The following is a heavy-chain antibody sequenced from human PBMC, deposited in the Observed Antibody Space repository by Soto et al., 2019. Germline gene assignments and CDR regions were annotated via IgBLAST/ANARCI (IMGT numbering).Heavy chain of an antibody. V-gene: IGHV1-8*01. J-gene: IGHJ5*01. CDR1: GYTFATYD. CDR2: MNPNSDNT. CDR3: ARRDGDNFNWLDS. Sequence: QVQLVQSGAEVKTPGASVKVSCKASGYTFATYDINWVRQAPGQGLEWMGWMNPNSDNTGYAQKFQGRLTMTRDTALSVAHMELSSLRNEDTAVYYCARRDGDNFNWLDSWGQGTLVTVSA. D-gene: IGHD1-20*01.